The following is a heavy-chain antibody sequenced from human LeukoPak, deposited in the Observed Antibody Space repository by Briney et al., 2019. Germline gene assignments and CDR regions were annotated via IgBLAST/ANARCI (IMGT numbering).Heavy chain of an antibody. D-gene: IGHD2-8*02. CDR3: SSPKSPYEGTGPHN. Sequence: ASVKVSCKASGYTFTSYDINWVRQATGQGLEWMGWVNPNSAYTGYAQEFQGRVTMTRDTSTNTVNMELSSLRSNDTAVYYCSSPKSPYEGTGPHNWGQGTQVTVSS. V-gene: IGHV1-8*01. J-gene: IGHJ4*02. CDR1: GYTFTSYD. CDR2: VNPNSAYT.